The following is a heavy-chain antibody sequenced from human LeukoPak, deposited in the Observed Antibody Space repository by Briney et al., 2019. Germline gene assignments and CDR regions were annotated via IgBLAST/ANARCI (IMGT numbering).Heavy chain of an antibody. Sequence: GGSLRLSCAASGFTFSSYGMHWVRQAPGKGLEWVAVISYDGSNKYYADSVKGRFTISRDKSKNTLYLQMNSLRAEDTAVYYCAKSGYSYGGIDYWGQGTLVTVSS. CDR2: ISYDGSNK. V-gene: IGHV3-30*18. D-gene: IGHD5-18*01. J-gene: IGHJ4*02. CDR3: AKSGYSYGGIDY. CDR1: GFTFSSYG.